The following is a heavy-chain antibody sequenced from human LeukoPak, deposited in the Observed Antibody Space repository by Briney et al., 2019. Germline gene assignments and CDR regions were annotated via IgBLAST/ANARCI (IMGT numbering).Heavy chain of an antibody. Sequence: GGSLRLSCAASGFTFSSYAMHWVRQAPGKGLEYVSAISSNGGSTYYANSVKGRFIISRDNSKNTLHPQMGSLRAEDMAVYYCARDRYSGSPVYYFDYWGQGTLVTVSS. J-gene: IGHJ4*02. CDR1: GFTFSSYA. V-gene: IGHV3-64*01. D-gene: IGHD1-26*01. CDR3: ARDRYSGSPVYYFDY. CDR2: ISSNGGST.